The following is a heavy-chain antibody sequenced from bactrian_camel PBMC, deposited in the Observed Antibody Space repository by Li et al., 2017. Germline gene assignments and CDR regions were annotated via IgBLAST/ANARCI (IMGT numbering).Heavy chain of an antibody. CDR2: VDVSGGGRT. CDR1: GFTFNPYP. Sequence: VQLVESGGGLVQPGGSLSTSFAASGFTFNPYPMSWFRQAPGKGLEWVSTVDVSGGGRTYYADSVKGRFTISRDNAKNMLYLQMNSLKTEDTAVYYCATESVYGLGTAKTGTQVTVS. D-gene: IGHD5*01. V-gene: IGHV3S40*01. J-gene: IGHJ4*01.